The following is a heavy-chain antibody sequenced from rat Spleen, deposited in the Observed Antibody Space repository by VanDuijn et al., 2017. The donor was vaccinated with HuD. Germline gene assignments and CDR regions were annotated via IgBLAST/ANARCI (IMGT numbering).Heavy chain of an antibody. CDR1: GFTFSDYY. Sequence: EVQLVESDGGLVQPGRSLKLSCAASGFTFSDYYMAWVRQAPTKGLEWVASISYGDTSGHSSTYYRDSVKGRFTISRDNAKSTLSLQMDSLRSEDTATYYCVKDRDGGYAMDAWGQGASVTVSS. V-gene: IGHV5-20*01. CDR2: ISYGDTSGHSST. D-gene: IGHD1-11*01. J-gene: IGHJ4*01. CDR3: VKDRDGGYAMDA.